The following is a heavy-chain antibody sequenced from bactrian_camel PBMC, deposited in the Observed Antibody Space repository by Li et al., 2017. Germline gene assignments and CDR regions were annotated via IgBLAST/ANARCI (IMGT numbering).Heavy chain of an antibody. J-gene: IGHJ4*01. CDR1: ESTYRSIC. D-gene: IGHD3*01. CDR2: VDSNGVT. CDR3: AAEDQAPWDMGWICNYNS. V-gene: IGHV3S53*01. Sequence: VQLVESGGGSVQAGGSLTLSCSASESTYRSICMAWFRQAPGSQRETVATVDSNGVTKVAGSVKGRFTLSKDNAKNTLYLRMDNLKPEDTALYTCAAEDQAPWDMGWICNYNSWSQGTQVTVS.